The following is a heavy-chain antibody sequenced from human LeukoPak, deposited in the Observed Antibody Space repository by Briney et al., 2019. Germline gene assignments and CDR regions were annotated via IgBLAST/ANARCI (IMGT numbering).Heavy chain of an antibody. CDR1: GFTFSSYS. Sequence: GGSLRLSCAASGFTFSSYSMNWVRQAPGKGLEWVSSISSSSSYIYYADSVKGRFTISRDNAKNSLYLQMNSLRAEDTAVYYCARDRFSGSYPEYFQHWGQGTLVTVSS. V-gene: IGHV3-21*01. CDR3: ARDRFSGSYPEYFQH. D-gene: IGHD1-26*01. J-gene: IGHJ1*01. CDR2: ISSSSSYI.